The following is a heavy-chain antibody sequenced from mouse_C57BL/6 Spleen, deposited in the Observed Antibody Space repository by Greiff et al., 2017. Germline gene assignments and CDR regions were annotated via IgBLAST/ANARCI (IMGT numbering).Heavy chain of an antibody. CDR3: ARGYDYDLDYYAMDY. CDR1: GFTFSDYY. CDR2: INYDGSST. J-gene: IGHJ4*01. V-gene: IGHV5-16*01. D-gene: IGHD2-4*01. Sequence: EVQRVESEGGLVQPGSSMKLSCTASGFTFSDYYMAWVRQVPEKGLEWVANINYDGSSTYYLDSLKSRFIISRDNAKNILYLQMSSLKSEDTATYYCARGYDYDLDYYAMDYWGQGTSVTVSS.